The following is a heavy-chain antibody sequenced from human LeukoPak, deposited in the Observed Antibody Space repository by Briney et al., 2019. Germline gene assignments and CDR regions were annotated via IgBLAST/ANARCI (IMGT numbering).Heavy chain of an antibody. Sequence: ASVKVSCKASGYTFTGYYMHWVRQAPGQGLEWMGWINPNSGGTNYAQKFQGRVTMTRDTSISTAYMELSRLRSDGTAVYYCAGDRSITMIVVVTDGMDVWGQGTTVTVSS. J-gene: IGHJ6*02. D-gene: IGHD3-22*01. CDR1: GYTFTGYY. CDR3: AGDRSITMIVVVTDGMDV. CDR2: INPNSGGT. V-gene: IGHV1-2*02.